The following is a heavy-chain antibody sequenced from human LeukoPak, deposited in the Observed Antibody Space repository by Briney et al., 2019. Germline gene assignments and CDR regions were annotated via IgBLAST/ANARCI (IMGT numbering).Heavy chain of an antibody. J-gene: IGHJ4*02. V-gene: IGHV3-9*01. CDR3: AKGHTYGFDYVDY. Sequence: GGSLRLSCAASGFTFSSYAMLWVRQTPGKGLEWVSGISWNSGSIGYADSVKGRFTISRDNAKNSLYLQMNSLRTEDTALYYCAKGHTYGFDYVDYWGQGTLVTVSS. CDR2: ISWNSGSI. CDR1: GFTFSSYA. D-gene: IGHD5-18*01.